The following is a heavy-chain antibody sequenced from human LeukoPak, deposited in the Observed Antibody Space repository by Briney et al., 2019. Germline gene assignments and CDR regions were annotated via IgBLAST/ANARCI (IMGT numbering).Heavy chain of an antibody. CDR1: GGSFSGYY. D-gene: IGHD2-2*01. CDR2: INHSGST. CDR3: ARQSRYCSSTSCSNWFDP. V-gene: IGHV4-34*01. J-gene: IGHJ5*02. Sequence: SETLSLTCAVYGGSFSGYYWSWIRQPPGKGLEWIGEINHSGSTNYNPSLKSRVTISVDTSKNQFSLKLSSVTAADTAVYYCARQSRYCSSTSCSNWFDPWGQGTLVIVSS.